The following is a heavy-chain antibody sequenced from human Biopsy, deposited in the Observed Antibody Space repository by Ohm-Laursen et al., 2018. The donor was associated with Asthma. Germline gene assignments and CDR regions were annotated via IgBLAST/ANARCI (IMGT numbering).Heavy chain of an antibody. V-gene: IGHV3-53*01. CDR1: GFAVSRDH. D-gene: IGHD6-13*01. Sequence: SLRLSCTASGFAVSRDHMFWVRQAPGKGLEWVSVIYSGGTSHTADSVRGRFTISRDYSKNTLYLQMHSLRAEDTAVYYCAKDKGGPRIGVAGTFDHWGQGTLVTVSS. CDR2: IYSGGTS. J-gene: IGHJ4*02. CDR3: AKDKGGPRIGVAGTFDH.